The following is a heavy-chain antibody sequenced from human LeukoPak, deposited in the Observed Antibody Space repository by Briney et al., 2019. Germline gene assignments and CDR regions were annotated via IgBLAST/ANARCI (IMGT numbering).Heavy chain of an antibody. CDR3: ARAYIAAAGSYYYYYMDV. CDR2: IYTSGST. Sequence: SETLSLTCTVSGGSISSYYWSWIRQPAGKGLEWIGRIYTSGSTNYDPSLKSRVTMSVDTSKNQFSLKLSSVTAADTAMYYCARAYIAAAGSYYYYYMDVWGKGTTVTVSS. V-gene: IGHV4-4*07. D-gene: IGHD6-13*01. J-gene: IGHJ6*03. CDR1: GGSISSYY.